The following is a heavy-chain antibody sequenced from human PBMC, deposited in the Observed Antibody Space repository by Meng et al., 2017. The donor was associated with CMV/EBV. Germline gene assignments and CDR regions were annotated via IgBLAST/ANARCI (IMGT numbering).Heavy chain of an antibody. D-gene: IGHD1-26*01. J-gene: IGHJ4*02. CDR2: IYYSGST. V-gene: IGHV4-61*01. CDR3: ARGRIVGATAIFDY. Sequence: GSLRLSCTVSGGSVSSGSYYWSWIRQPPGKGLEWIGYIYYSGSTNYNPSLKSRVTISVDTSKNQFSLKLSSVTAADTAVYYCARGRIVGATAIFDYWGQGTLVTVSS. CDR1: GGSVSSGSYY.